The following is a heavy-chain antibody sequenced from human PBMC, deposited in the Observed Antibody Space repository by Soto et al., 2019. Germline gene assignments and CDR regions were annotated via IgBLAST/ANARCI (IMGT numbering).Heavy chain of an antibody. J-gene: IGHJ4*02. CDR1: GVSVRSYT. Sequence: SETLSLTCIVSGVSVRSYTWSWVRQPANKGLEWIGRVFSSVSATYNPSPKSRVSISMDTPENRISLKLDSVTAADAGVYFCARDGMTTGDTWGPGTLVTVSS. D-gene: IGHD2-21*02. CDR3: ARDGMTTGDT. V-gene: IGHV4-4*07. CDR2: VFSSVSA.